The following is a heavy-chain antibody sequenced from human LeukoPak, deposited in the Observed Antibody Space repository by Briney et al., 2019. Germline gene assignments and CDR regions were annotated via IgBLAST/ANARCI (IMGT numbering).Heavy chain of an antibody. CDR3: ARGLKGTNAVDY. Sequence: SETLSPTCSVSGDSINNNYWSWIRQPAVKGLEWIGRVYSSGSTKYNPSLRSRVTLSVDTSKNQFSLRLTGVTAADTAVYYCARGLKGTNAVDYWGQGILVTVSS. D-gene: IGHD2-8*01. J-gene: IGHJ4*02. CDR2: VYSSGST. V-gene: IGHV4-4*07. CDR1: GDSINNNY.